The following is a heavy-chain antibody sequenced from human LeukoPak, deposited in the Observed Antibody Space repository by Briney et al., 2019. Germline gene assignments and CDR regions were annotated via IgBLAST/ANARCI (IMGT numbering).Heavy chain of an antibody. J-gene: IGHJ4*02. V-gene: IGHV3-23*01. CDR1: GFTCSSYS. CDR3: ATLPVDATYPIDY. Sequence: SGGSLRLSCAASGFTCSSYSMNWVRQAPGKGLEWVSAISGSGGSTYYADSVKGRFTIFRDNSKNTLYLQMNSLRAEDTAVYYCATLPVDATYPIDYWGQGTLVTVSS. D-gene: IGHD2-15*01. CDR2: ISGSGGST.